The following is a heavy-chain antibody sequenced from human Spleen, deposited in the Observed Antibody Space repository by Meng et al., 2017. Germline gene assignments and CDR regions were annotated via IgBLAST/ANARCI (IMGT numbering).Heavy chain of an antibody. CDR2: IKSKVDGGTT. Sequence: GESLKISCEVSGGTFRNFWMTWVRQAPGKGLEWVGRIKSKVDGGTTDFAAPVKGRFTISRDNSNNTLFLQMNTLRAEDTAVYFCAKGEQWLLLLGDWFDPWGQGTLVTVSS. J-gene: IGHJ5*02. CDR1: GGTFRNFW. V-gene: IGHV3-15*01. D-gene: IGHD6-19*01. CDR3: AKGEQWLLLLGDWFDP.